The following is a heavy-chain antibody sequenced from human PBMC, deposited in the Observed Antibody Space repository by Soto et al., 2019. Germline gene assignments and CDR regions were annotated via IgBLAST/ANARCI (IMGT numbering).Heavy chain of an antibody. J-gene: IGHJ4*02. V-gene: IGHV4-59*08. CDR3: ARGSGNPYFDY. CDR2: IYYSGTT. Sequence: QVQLQESGPGLVKPSETLSLTCTVSGGSISSYYWSWIRQPPGKGLEGIGYIYYSGTTNYNPSLKGRVTLSVDTSKNQFSLELSSVTAADTAVYYCARGSGNPYFDYWGQGTLVTVSS. CDR1: GGSISSYY. D-gene: IGHD1-26*01.